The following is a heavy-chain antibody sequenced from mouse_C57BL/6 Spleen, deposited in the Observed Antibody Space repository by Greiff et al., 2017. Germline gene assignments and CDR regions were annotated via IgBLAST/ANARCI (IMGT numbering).Heavy chain of an antibody. CDR3: ARYGYSDFDV. D-gene: IGHD1-1*02. CDR2: IDPSDSET. Sequence: VQLQQSGAELVRPGSSVKLSCKASGYTFTSYWMHWVKQRPIQGLEWIGNIDPSDSETHYNQKFKDKATLTVDKSSSTAYMQLSSLTSEDSAVYYCARYGYSDFDVWGTGTTVTVSS. CDR1: GYTFTSYW. V-gene: IGHV1-52*01. J-gene: IGHJ1*03.